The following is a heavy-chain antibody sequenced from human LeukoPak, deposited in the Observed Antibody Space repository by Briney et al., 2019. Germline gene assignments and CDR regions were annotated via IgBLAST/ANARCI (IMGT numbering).Heavy chain of an antibody. Sequence: SVKVSCKASGGTFSSCAISWVRQAPGQGLEWMGRIIPILGIANYAQKFQGRVTITADKSTSTAYMELSSLRSEDTAVYYCAREDGGYYYGSGSYSDYWGQGTLVTVSS. CDR1: GGTFSSCA. V-gene: IGHV1-69*04. D-gene: IGHD3-10*01. J-gene: IGHJ4*02. CDR3: AREDGGYYYGSGSYSDY. CDR2: IIPILGIA.